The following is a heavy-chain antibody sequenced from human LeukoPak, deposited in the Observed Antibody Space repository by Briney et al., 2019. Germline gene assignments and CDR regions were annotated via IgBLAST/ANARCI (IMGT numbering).Heavy chain of an antibody. Sequence: PGGSLRLSCAASGFTSSSYSMTWVRQAPGKGLEWVSSISGSSSNIYYADSVKGRFSISRDNAKNSLYLQMNSLRAEDTAVYFCAREQSGSGWPTWGQGTLVTVSS. J-gene: IGHJ5*02. CDR1: GFTSSSYS. CDR3: AREQSGSGWPT. CDR2: ISGSSSNI. D-gene: IGHD6-19*01. V-gene: IGHV3-21*01.